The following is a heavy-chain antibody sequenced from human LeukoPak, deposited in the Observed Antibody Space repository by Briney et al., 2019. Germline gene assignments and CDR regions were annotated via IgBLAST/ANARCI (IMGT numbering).Heavy chain of an antibody. J-gene: IGHJ6*03. CDR2: IYPGDSDT. V-gene: IGHV5-51*01. CDR1: GYSFTSYW. CDR3: ARGGSAYYYYMDV. Sequence: GESLKISCEGPGYSFTSYWIGWVRQMPGKGLEWMGIIYPGDSDTRYSPSFQGQVTISADKSISTAYLQWSSLKASDTAMYYCARGGSAYYYYMDVWGKGTTVTVSS. D-gene: IGHD3-16*01.